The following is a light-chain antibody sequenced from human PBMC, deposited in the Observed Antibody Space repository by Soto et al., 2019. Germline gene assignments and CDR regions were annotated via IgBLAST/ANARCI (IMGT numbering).Light chain of an antibody. CDR3: QQYDNLPPTWT. V-gene: IGKV1-33*01. CDR2: DAS. J-gene: IGKJ1*01. CDR1: RSISSF. Sequence: DIQRTQCPSSLSASVGDTFSISCRSARSISSFLTWYQQKPGKAPNLLIYDASNLETGVPSRFSGGGSGTHFTFTISTLQPEDIATYYCQQYDNLPPTWTFGQGTKV.